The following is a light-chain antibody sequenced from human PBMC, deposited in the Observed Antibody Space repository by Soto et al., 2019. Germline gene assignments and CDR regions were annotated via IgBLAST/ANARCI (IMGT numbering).Light chain of an antibody. CDR3: QQYGSSPPIT. CDR1: HSVTSSY. V-gene: IGKV3-20*01. Sequence: EIVMTQSPGTLSLSPVEIAILSFIAIHSVTSSYLAWYPPNPGQAPRLLIYGASSRATGIPDRFSGSGSGTDFTLTISRLEPEDFAVYYCQQYGSSPPITCGGGTKGEN. J-gene: IGKJ4*01. CDR2: GAS.